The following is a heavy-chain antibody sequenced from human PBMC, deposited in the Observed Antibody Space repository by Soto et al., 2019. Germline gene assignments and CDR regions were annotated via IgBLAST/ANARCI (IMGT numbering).Heavy chain of an antibody. J-gene: IGHJ4*02. CDR3: AKDSIAYCGGDCYSIDY. V-gene: IGHV3-23*01. CDR2: ISGSGGST. Sequence: PGGSLRLSCAASGFTFSSYAMSWVRQAPGKGLEWVSAISGSGGSTYYADSVKGRFTISRDNSKNTLYLQMNSLRAEDTAVYYCAKDSIAYCGGDCYSIDYWGQGTLVTVSS. CDR1: GFTFSSYA. D-gene: IGHD2-21*02.